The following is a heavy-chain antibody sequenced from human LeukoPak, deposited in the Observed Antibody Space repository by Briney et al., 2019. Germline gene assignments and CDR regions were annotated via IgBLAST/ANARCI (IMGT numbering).Heavy chain of an antibody. CDR1: GVAFSSYA. D-gene: IGHD3-3*01. Sequence: PGGSLRLSCAASGVAFSSYAMSWVRQAPGKGLEWVSAISSTGSTIYYADSVKGRFTISRDNAKNSLYLQMNSLRAEDTAVYYCARDSYDFWSGYYPLYYWYMDVWGKGTTVTVSS. CDR2: ISSTGSTI. V-gene: IGHV3-21*04. CDR3: ARDSYDFWSGYYPLYYWYMDV. J-gene: IGHJ6*03.